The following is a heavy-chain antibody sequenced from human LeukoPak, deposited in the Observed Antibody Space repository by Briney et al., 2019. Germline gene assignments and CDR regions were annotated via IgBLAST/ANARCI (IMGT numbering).Heavy chain of an antibody. V-gene: IGHV4-61*08. J-gene: IGHJ4*02. D-gene: IGHD5-18*01. CDR2: IYYSGST. Sequence: PSQTLSLTCTVSGGSISSGGYYWSWIRQPPGKGLEWIGYIYYSGSTNYNPSLKSRVTISVDTSKNQFSLKLSSVTAADTAVYYCARDWGGYSYGTLDYWGQGTLVTVSS. CDR1: GGSISSGGYY. CDR3: ARDWGGYSYGTLDY.